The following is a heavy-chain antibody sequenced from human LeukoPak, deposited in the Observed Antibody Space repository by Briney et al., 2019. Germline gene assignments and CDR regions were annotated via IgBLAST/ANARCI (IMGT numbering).Heavy chain of an antibody. D-gene: IGHD3-10*01. J-gene: IGHJ6*03. V-gene: IGHV3-9*01. CDR2: ISWNSGSI. Sequence: PGGSLRLSCAASGFTFDDYAMHWVRQAPGKGLEWVSGISWNSGSIGYADSVKGRFTISRDNAKNSLYLQMNSLRAKDTALYYCAKASGHYYYYMDVWGKGTTVTISS. CDR3: AKASGHYYYYMDV. CDR1: GFTFDDYA.